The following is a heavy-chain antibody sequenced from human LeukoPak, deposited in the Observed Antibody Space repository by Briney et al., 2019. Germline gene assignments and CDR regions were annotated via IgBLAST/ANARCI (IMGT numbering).Heavy chain of an antibody. Sequence: GGSLRLSCAASGFSFSSFSMNWVRQAPGKGLEWVSYISGGSSFTYYVDSVKGRFTISRDNAKNSLYLQMNSLRAEDTAVYYCARAFDYWGQGTLVTVSS. J-gene: IGHJ4*02. CDR2: ISGGSSFT. V-gene: IGHV3-21*01. CDR1: GFSFSSFS. CDR3: ARAFDY.